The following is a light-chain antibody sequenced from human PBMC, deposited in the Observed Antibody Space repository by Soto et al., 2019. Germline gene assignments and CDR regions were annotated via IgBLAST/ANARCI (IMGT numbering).Light chain of an antibody. V-gene: IGKV1-5*03. CDR3: QQYQSLSLT. CDR1: QSISNW. J-gene: IGKJ4*01. CDR2: KTS. Sequence: DIQMTQSPSTLSASVGDRVTITCRASQSISNWLAWYQQKPGKAPKLLIYKTSNLESGVPSRFSGSGSGTEFSLTISSLQPDECATYYCQQYQSLSLTFGGGTRVEVK.